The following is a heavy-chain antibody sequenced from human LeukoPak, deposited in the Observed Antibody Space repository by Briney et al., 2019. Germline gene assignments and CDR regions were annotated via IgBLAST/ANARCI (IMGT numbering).Heavy chain of an antibody. Sequence: ASVKVSCKASGGTFSSYATSWVRQAPGQGLEWMGGIIPIFGTANYAQKFQGRVTITTDESTSTAYMELSSLRSEDTAVYYCARTPIPLYCSSTSCYEFWFDPWGQGTLVTVSS. V-gene: IGHV1-69*05. J-gene: IGHJ5*02. D-gene: IGHD2-2*01. CDR3: ARTPIPLYCSSTSCYEFWFDP. CDR2: IIPIFGTA. CDR1: GGTFSSYA.